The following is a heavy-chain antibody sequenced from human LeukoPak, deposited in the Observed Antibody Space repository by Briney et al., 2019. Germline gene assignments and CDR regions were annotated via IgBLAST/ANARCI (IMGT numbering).Heavy chain of an antibody. Sequence: PGGSLRLSCAASGFTFSSYWMSWVRQAPGKGLEWVANIKQDGSEKYYVDSVKGRFTISRDNAKNSLYLQMSSLRAEDTAVYYCARVEETATTAAIIRKYSYYYHYMDVWGKGNTVTVSS. CDR1: GFTFSSYW. D-gene: IGHD4-11*01. V-gene: IGHV3-7*01. J-gene: IGHJ6*03. CDR2: IKQDGSEK. CDR3: ARVEETATTAAIIRKYSYYYHYMDV.